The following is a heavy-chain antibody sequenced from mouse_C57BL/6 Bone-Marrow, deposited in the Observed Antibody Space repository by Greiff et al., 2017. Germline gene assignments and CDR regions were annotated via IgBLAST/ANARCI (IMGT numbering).Heavy chain of an antibody. Sequence: QVQLQQSGAELVKPGASVKISCKASGYAFSSYWMNWVKQRPGKGLEWIGQIYPGDGDTNYNGKFKGKATLTADKSSSTAYMQLSSLNSEDSAVSFCARRHYYGSSYGYWYFDVWGTGTTVTVSS. CDR2: IYPGDGDT. J-gene: IGHJ1*03. CDR1: GYAFSSYW. D-gene: IGHD1-1*01. CDR3: ARRHYYGSSYGYWYFDV. V-gene: IGHV1-80*01.